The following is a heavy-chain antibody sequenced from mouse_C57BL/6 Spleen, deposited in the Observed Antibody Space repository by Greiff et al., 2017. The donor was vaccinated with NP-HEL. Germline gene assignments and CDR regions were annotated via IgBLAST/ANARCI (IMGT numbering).Heavy chain of an antibody. V-gene: IGHV1-81*01. CDR1: GYTFTSYG. CDR3: ALVTTTGDYYAMDY. CDR2: IYPRSGNT. J-gene: IGHJ4*01. D-gene: IGHD2-3*01. Sequence: QVQLKESGAELARPGASVKLSCKASGYTFTSYGISWVKQRTGQGLEWIGEIYPRSGNTYYNEKFKGKATLTADKSSSTAYMELRSLTSEDSAVYFCALVTTTGDYYAMDYWGQGTSVTVSS.